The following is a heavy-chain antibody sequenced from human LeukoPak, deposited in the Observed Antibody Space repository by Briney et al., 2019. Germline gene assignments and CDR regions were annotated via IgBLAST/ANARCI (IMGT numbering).Heavy chain of an antibody. CDR1: GFTFDDYA. V-gene: IGHV3-9*01. D-gene: IGHD1-14*01. CDR3: AKFGSDSDY. Sequence: GRSLRLSCAASGFTFDDYAMHWVRQAPGKGLEWVSGISWNSGSIGYADSVKGRFTISRDNAKNSLYLQMNSLRAEDTALYYCAKFGSDSDYWGQGTLSPSPQ. J-gene: IGHJ4*02. CDR2: ISWNSGSI.